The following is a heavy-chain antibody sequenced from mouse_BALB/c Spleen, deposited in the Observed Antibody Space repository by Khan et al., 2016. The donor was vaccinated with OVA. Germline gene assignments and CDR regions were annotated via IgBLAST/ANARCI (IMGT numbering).Heavy chain of an antibody. V-gene: IGHV1-4*01. J-gene: IGHJ3*01. D-gene: IGHD2-14*01. CDR2: INPSNGYT. CDR3: AREGAYYRSDGWFSY. Sequence: VQLKQSGAELARPGASVKMSCKASGYTFTTYTMHWVKQRPGQGLEWIGYINPSNGYTNYNQKFKDKSTLTADKSSSTAYMQLSSFTSDYSAVYYCAREGAYYRSDGWFSYWGQGTLVTVSA. CDR1: GYTFTTYT.